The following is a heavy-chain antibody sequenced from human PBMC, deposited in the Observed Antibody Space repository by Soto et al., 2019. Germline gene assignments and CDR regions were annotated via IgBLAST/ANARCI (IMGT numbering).Heavy chain of an antibody. V-gene: IGHV1-69*12. CDR1: GGTFSSYA. CDR3: ARGNQRWLQLWYFDL. J-gene: IGHJ2*01. CDR2: IIPIFGTV. Sequence: QVQVVQSGAEVKKPGSSVKVSCKASGGTFSSYAISWVRQAPGQGLEWMGGIIPIFGTVNYAQKFQGRVTITADESTSTAYMELSSLRSEDTAVYYCARGNQRWLQLWYFDLWGRGTLVTVSS. D-gene: IGHD5-12*01.